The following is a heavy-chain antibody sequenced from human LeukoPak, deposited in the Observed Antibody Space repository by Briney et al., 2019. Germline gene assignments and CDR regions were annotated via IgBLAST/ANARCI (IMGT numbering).Heavy chain of an antibody. J-gene: IGHJ4*02. CDR3: ARVRARFDY. CDR2: IYYSGST. CDR1: GGSISSSSYY. V-gene: IGHV4-39*07. Sequence: SETLSLTCTVSGGSISSSSYYWGWIRQPPGKGLEWIGSIYYSGSTYYNPSLKSRVTISVDTSKNQFSLKLSSVTAADTAVYYCARVRARFDYWGQGTLVTVSS.